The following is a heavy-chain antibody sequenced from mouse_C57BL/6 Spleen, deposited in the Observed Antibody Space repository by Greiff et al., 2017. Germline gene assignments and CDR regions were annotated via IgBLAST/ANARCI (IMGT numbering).Heavy chain of an antibody. CDR3: GGSGDQARLFAY. V-gene: IGHV1-81*01. Sequence: VQLVESGAELARPGASVKLSCKASGYTFTSYGISWVKQRTGQGLEWIGEIYPRSGNTYYNEKFKGKATLTADKSSSTAYMELRSLTSEDYAAYYCGGSGDQARLFAYWGQGTLVTVSA. CDR1: GYTFTSYG. J-gene: IGHJ3*01. CDR2: IYPRSGNT. D-gene: IGHD3-2*02.